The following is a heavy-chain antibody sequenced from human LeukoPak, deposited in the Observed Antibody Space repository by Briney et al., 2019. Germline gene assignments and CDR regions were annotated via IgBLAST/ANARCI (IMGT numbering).Heavy chain of an antibody. D-gene: IGHD7-27*01. CDR3: AKGDSWGYYYNMDV. V-gene: IGHV3-23*01. CDR1: GFTVSSNY. J-gene: IGHJ6*02. CDR2: ISGSGGST. Sequence: GGSLRLSCAASGFTVSSNYMSWVRQAPGKGLEWVSAISGSGGSTYYADSVKGRFTISRDKSKNTLYLQMNSLRADDTAVYYCAKGDSWGYYYNMDVWGQGTTVTVSS.